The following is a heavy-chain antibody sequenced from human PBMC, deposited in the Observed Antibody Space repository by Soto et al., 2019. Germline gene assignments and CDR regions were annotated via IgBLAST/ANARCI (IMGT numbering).Heavy chain of an antibody. CDR3: ARGHSRGWYPYYFDY. CDR2: INPSGGST. Sequence: ASVKVSCKASGDTFTSYYMHWVRQAPGQGLEWMGIINPSGGSTSYAQKFQGRVTMTRDTSTSTVYMELSSLRSEDTAVYYCARGHSRGWYPYYFDYWGQGTLVTVS. CDR1: GDTFTSYY. V-gene: IGHV1-46*01. D-gene: IGHD6-19*01. J-gene: IGHJ4*02.